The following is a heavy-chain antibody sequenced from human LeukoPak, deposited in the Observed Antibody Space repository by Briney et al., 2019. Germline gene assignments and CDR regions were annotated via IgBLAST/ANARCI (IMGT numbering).Heavy chain of an antibody. CDR3: ARDWSSGWSDY. D-gene: IGHD6-19*01. CDR2: ISGSGGST. CDR1: GFTFSSYA. Sequence: GGSLRLSCAASGFTFSSYAMSWVRQAPGEGLEWVSAISGSGGSTYYADSVKGRFTISRDNSKNTLYLQMNSLRAEDTAVYYCARDWSSGWSDYWGQGTLVTVSS. J-gene: IGHJ4*02. V-gene: IGHV3-23*01.